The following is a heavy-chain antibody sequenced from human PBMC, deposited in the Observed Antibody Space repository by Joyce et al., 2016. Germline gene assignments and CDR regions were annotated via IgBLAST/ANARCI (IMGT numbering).Heavy chain of an antibody. D-gene: IGHD4-17*01. CDR3: ARVMYDNGDTDYYYYYGMDV. CDR1: GFTFISYT. V-gene: IGHV3-21*01. Sequence: EVQLVESGGGLVKPGGSLRLSCAASGFTFISYTMNWVRQAPGKRLEWVSSISSTGSHIYYKDSVRGRFTISRDNAKNSLYLQMNSLGAEDTAVYYCARVMYDNGDTDYYYYYGMDVWGQGTTVTVSS. CDR2: ISSTGSHI. J-gene: IGHJ6*02.